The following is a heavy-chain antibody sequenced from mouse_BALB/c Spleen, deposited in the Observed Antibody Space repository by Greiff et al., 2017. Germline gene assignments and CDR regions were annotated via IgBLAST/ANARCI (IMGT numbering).Heavy chain of an antibody. Sequence: EVHLVESGGGLVQPKGSLKLSCAASGFTFNTYAMNWVRQAPGKGLEWVARIRSKSNNYATYYADSVKDRFTISRDDSQSMLYLQMNNLKTEDTAMYYCVRHVPMDYWGQGTSVTVSS. CDR1: GFTFNTYA. CDR3: VRHVPMDY. V-gene: IGHV10-1*02. J-gene: IGHJ4*01. CDR2: IRSKSNNYAT.